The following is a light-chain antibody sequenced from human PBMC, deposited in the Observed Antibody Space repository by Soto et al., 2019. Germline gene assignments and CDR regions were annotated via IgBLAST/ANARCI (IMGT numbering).Light chain of an antibody. Sequence: QSALTQPASVSGSPGQSITISCTGTSSDVGGYKYVSWYQHHPGKAPKLIIYEVSNRPSGVSNRFSGSKSGNTASLTISGLQAEDEADYYCCSYAGSSTWVFGGGTKVTVL. V-gene: IGLV2-14*01. CDR1: SSDVGGYKY. J-gene: IGLJ3*02. CDR2: EVS. CDR3: CSYAGSSTWV.